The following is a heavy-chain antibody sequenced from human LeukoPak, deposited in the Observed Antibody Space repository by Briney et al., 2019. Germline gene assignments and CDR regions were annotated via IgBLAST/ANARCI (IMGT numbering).Heavy chain of an antibody. J-gene: IGHJ6*03. D-gene: IGHD3-10*01. V-gene: IGHV1-46*01. Sequence: GASVKVSCKASGYTFTSYYMHWVRQAPGQGLEWMGIINPSGGSTSYAQKFQGRVTMTRDMSTSTVYMELSRLRSDDTAVYYCARDIMVRGVISYYYMDVWGKGTTVTISS. CDR1: GYTFTSYY. CDR2: INPSGGST. CDR3: ARDIMVRGVISYYYMDV.